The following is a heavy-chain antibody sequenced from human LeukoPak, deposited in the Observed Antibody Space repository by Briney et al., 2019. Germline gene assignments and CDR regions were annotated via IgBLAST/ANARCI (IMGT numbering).Heavy chain of an antibody. CDR2: INHSGST. D-gene: IGHD6-13*01. CDR3: ARGFHSSSWTRGTRDYYYYYMDV. J-gene: IGHJ6*03. V-gene: IGHV4-34*01. CDR1: GGSFSGYY. Sequence: SETLSLTCAVYGGSFSGYYWSWIRQPPGKGLEWIGEINHSGSTNYNPSLKSRVTISVDTSKNQFSLRLSSVTAADTAVYYCARGFHSSSWTRGTRDYYYYYMDVWGKGTTVTVSS.